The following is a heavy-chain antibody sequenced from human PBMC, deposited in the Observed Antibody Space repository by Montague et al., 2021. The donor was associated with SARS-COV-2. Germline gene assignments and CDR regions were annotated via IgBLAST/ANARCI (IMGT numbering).Heavy chain of an antibody. CDR3: ARRGRKLLPVATTIGGFDI. V-gene: IGHV4-39*02. J-gene: IGHJ3*02. D-gene: IGHD5-12*01. CDR2: IYDSGST. CDR1: GGSISSSNYY. Sequence: SETLSLTYTVSGGSISSSNYYWDWIRQPPGKGLEWIGSIYDSGSTYYNPSLKSRVIISVDTSKNHFSLKLSSVTAADTAVYYCARRGRKLLPVATTIGGFDIWGQGTMVTVSS.